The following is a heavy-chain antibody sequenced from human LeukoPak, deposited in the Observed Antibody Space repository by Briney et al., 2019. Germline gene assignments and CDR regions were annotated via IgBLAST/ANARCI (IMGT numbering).Heavy chain of an antibody. V-gene: IGHV4-59*01. Sequence: PSETLSLTCTVSGXSIXTXYXXXXXXPPGXGLEWIGYIYNSGSTNYNPSLKSRVTISVDTSKNQLSMKLSSVTAADAAVYYCARGSDFGDYWGQGTLVTVSS. D-gene: IGHD4-17*01. J-gene: IGHJ4*02. CDR2: IYNSGST. CDR1: GXSIXTXY. CDR3: ARGSDFGDY.